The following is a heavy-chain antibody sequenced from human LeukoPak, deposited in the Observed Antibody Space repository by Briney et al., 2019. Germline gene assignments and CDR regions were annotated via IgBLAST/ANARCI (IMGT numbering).Heavy chain of an antibody. D-gene: IGHD3-22*01. CDR1: GYAFSSYG. CDR3: ARGTLVDGGYPPHH. V-gene: IGHV1-18*01. Sequence: GASVKVSCKASGYAFSSYGFSWVRQAPGQGLEWMGGISAYLGNTNYAQKLQGRVTMTTDKSTSTAYMELRSLRSEDTAVYYCARGTLVDGGYPPHHWGQGTLVTVSS. J-gene: IGHJ5*02. CDR2: ISAYLGNT.